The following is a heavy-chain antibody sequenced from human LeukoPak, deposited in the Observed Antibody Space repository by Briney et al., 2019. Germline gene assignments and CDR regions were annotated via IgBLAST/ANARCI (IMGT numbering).Heavy chain of an antibody. J-gene: IGHJ5*02. CDR2: ISGSGGST. CDR3: AKDEAGSGWFSHDP. Sequence: GGSLRLSCAASGFTFSSYGMSWVRQAPGKGLEWVSAISGSGGSTYYADSVKGRFTISRDNSKNTLYLQMNSLRAEDTAVYYCAKDEAGSGWFSHDPWGQGTLVTVSS. D-gene: IGHD6-19*01. CDR1: GFTFSSYG. V-gene: IGHV3-23*01.